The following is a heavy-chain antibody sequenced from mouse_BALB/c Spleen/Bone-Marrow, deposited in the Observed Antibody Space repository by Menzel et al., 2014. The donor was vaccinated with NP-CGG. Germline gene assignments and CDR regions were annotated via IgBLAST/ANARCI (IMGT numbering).Heavy chain of an antibody. Sequence: DVQLQESGGGLVKLGGSLKLSCAASGFTFSTYYMSWVRQTPEKRLELVAAINSDGGSTYYPDTVKGRYTISRDNAKSTLYLQMSSLKSEDTALYYCARQGGNYPFAYWGQGTLVTVSA. CDR3: ARQGGNYPFAY. V-gene: IGHV5-6-2*01. J-gene: IGHJ3*01. CDR1: GFTFSTYY. CDR2: INSDGGST. D-gene: IGHD2-1*01.